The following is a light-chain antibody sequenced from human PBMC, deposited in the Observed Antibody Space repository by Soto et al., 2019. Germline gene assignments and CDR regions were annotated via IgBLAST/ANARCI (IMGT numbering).Light chain of an antibody. CDR3: CSYTRSGTLI. Sequence: QSVLTQPASVSGSPGQSITISCVGTSGDIGDYNYVSWYQQHPGKASKVIIYDVSNRPSGVSYRFSGTKSGNTASLTVPGLQAEDEADYYCCSYTRSGTLIFGTGTKVTVL. J-gene: IGLJ1*01. CDR1: SGDIGDYNY. CDR2: DVS. V-gene: IGLV2-14*01.